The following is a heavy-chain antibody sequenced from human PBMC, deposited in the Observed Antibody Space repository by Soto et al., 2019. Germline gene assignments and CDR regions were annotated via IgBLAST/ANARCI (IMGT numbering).Heavy chain of an antibody. V-gene: IGHV5-51*01. D-gene: IGHD3-22*01. J-gene: IGHJ5*02. CDR2: IYPGDSDT. Sequence: VEALKISCQASGYTFINNWNGWVRQMPGKGLEWMGIIYPGDSDTRYSPSFQGQVTISADKSISTAYLQWSSLKASDTAMYYCARLRTHEHIYYPPDWLDPLGQGPLVTV. CDR1: GYTFINNW. CDR3: ARLRTHEHIYYPPDWLDP.